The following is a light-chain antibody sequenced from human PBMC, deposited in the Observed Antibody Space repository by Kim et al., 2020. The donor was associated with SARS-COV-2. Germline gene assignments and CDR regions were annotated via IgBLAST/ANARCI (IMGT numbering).Light chain of an antibody. CDR2: DVT. Sequence: SITIACTGTSRDVGGYNYVPWYQQHTGKAPKLMIYDVTKRPSGVSNRFSGSKSGNTASLTISGLQAEDEADYYCSSYTSSSPLYVFGTGTKVTVL. J-gene: IGLJ1*01. V-gene: IGLV2-14*04. CDR3: SSYTSSSPLYV. CDR1: SRDVGGYNY.